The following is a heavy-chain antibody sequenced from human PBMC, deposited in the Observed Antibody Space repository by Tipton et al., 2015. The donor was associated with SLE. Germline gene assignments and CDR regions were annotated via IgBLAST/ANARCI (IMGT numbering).Heavy chain of an antibody. CDR2: INHSGRT. CDR3: ARCSTRHYYYYYMDV. J-gene: IGHJ6*03. CDR1: GGSFSGYY. D-gene: IGHD2-2*01. Sequence: AGLVKPSETLSLTCAVYGGSFSGYYWSWIRQPPGKGLEWIGEINHSGRTNYNTSLKSRVTTSVDTSKNQFSLKLSSVTAADTAVYYCARCSTRHYYYYYMDVWGKGTTVTVSS. V-gene: IGHV4-34*01.